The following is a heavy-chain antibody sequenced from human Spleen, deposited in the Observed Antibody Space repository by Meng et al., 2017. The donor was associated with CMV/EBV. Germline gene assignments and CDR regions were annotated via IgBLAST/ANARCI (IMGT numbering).Heavy chain of an antibody. V-gene: IGHV3-74*01. CDR3: ARDKYDSSGYYYHY. CDR2: INSDGSST. D-gene: IGHD3-22*01. J-gene: IGHJ4*02. CDR1: GFTVSVNS. Sequence: GESLKISCAASGFTVSVNSMSWVRQAPGKGLVWVSRINSDGSSTSYADSVKGRFTISRDNAKNSLYLQMNSLRAEDTAVYYCARDKYDSSGYYYHYWGQGTLVTVSS.